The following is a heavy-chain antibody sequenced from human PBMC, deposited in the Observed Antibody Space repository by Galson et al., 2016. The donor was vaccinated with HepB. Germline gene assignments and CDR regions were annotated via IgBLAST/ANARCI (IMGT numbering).Heavy chain of an antibody. Sequence: SVKVSCKASGYTFTTYGISWVRQAPGQGLEWMGWISGYNGNTHYAQKFQDRVTLTRDTSTGTAYMDLWSLTSDDTAVYYCAREDWNPRYYFNGMDVWGQGTTVTVPS. CDR1: GYTFTTYG. V-gene: IGHV1-18*01. D-gene: IGHD1-1*01. CDR2: ISGYNGNT. J-gene: IGHJ6*02. CDR3: AREDWNPRYYFNGMDV.